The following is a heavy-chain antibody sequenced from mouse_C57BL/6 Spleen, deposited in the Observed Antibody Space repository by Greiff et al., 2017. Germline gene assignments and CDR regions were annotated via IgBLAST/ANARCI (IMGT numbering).Heavy chain of an antibody. CDR3: TVLQLGRGY. CDR2: IRLKSDNYAT. Sequence: EVQGVESGGGLVQPGGSMKLSCVASGFTFSNYWMNWVRQSPEKGLEWVAQIRLKSDNYATHYAESVKGRFTISRDDSKSSVYLQMNNLRAEDTGIYYCTVLQLGRGYWGQGTLVTVSA. V-gene: IGHV6-3*01. J-gene: IGHJ3*01. CDR1: GFTFSNYW. D-gene: IGHD4-1*02.